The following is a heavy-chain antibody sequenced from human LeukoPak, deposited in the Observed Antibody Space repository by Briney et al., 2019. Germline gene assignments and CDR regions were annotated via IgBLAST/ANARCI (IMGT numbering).Heavy chain of an antibody. Sequence: GGSLRLYCAAPGFTFSDYYMRWIRQAPGKGLEWVSYISSSGSTIYYADSVKGRFTISRDNAKNSLYLQMNSLRAEDTAVYYCARSVTFGGVIVPFDYWGQGTLVTVSS. J-gene: IGHJ4*02. CDR1: GFTFSDYY. D-gene: IGHD3-16*02. V-gene: IGHV3-11*01. CDR2: ISSSGSTI. CDR3: ARSVTFGGVIVPFDY.